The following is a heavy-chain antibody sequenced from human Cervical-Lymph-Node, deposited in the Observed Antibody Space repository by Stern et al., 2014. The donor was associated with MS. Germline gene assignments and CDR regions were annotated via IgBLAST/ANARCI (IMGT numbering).Heavy chain of an antibody. J-gene: IGHJ4*02. CDR2: ISSNTGII. Sequence: EVQLVESGGGLEQPGRSLRLSCAASGFTFADYAMNWVRQAPGQGLEWVSWISSNTGIIGYADSVKGRFTIARDDAKNSLFLQMNSLRAEDTALYYCAKDKGGGYDNVEEYYFDYWGQGTLVTVSS. CDR1: GFTFADYA. V-gene: IGHV3-9*01. D-gene: IGHD5-12*01. CDR3: AKDKGGGYDNVEEYYFDY.